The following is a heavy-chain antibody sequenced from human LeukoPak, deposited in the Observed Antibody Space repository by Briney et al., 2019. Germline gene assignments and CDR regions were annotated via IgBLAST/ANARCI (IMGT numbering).Heavy chain of an antibody. J-gene: IGHJ5*02. Sequence: ASVKVSCKASGYTFTGHYMHWVRQAPGQGLEWVGIINPSGGSTSYAQKFQGRVTMTLDTSTSTVYMEVSSLRSDDTAVYYCARGGIVVVPAARGNWFDPWGQGTLVTVSS. V-gene: IGHV1-46*01. D-gene: IGHD2-2*01. CDR1: GYTFTGHY. CDR2: INPSGGST. CDR3: ARGGIVVVPAARGNWFDP.